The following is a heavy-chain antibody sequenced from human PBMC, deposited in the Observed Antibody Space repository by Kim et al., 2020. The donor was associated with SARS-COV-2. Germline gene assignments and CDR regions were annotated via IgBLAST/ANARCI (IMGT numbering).Heavy chain of an antibody. CDR1: GFTVSSNY. J-gene: IGHJ2*01. CDR3: ARDSTWTYYYDSSGYKNWYFDL. CDR2: IYSGGST. D-gene: IGHD3-22*01. Sequence: GGSLRLSCAASGFTVSSNYMSWVRQAPGKGLEWVSVIYSGGSTYYADSVKGRFTISRDNSKNTLYLQMNSLRAEDTAVYYCARDSTWTYYYDSSGYKNWYFDLWGRGTLVTVSS. V-gene: IGHV3-53*01.